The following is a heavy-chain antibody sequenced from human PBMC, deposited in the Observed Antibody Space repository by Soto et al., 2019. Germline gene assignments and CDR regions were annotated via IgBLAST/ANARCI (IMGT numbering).Heavy chain of an antibody. D-gene: IGHD1-7*01. J-gene: IGHJ6*02. V-gene: IGHV1-69*06. Sequence: QVRLAQSGTEVKKPGSSVKVSCKASGGTFSDSGVTWVRQAPRQGLGWVGAIRPKFGKTNYAQKFQGRVAIIADKSPDTVFLEVSRLKSDDTAVYFCARVTELGTGYAMDVWGQGTTVIVSS. CDR1: GGTFSDSG. CDR2: IRPKFGKT. CDR3: ARVTELGTGYAMDV.